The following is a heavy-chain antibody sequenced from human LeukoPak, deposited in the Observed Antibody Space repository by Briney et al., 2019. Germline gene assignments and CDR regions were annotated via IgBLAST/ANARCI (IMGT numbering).Heavy chain of an antibody. CDR3: ARVTDIVATIYGMDV. Sequence: GASVKVSCKASGYTFTRYYMHWVRQAPGQGLEWMGWINPNSGGTNYAQKFQGRVTMTRDTSISTAYMELSRLRSDDTAVYYCARVTDIVATIYGMDVWGQGTTVTVSS. J-gene: IGHJ6*02. CDR2: INPNSGGT. V-gene: IGHV1-2*02. D-gene: IGHD5-12*01. CDR1: GYTFTRYY.